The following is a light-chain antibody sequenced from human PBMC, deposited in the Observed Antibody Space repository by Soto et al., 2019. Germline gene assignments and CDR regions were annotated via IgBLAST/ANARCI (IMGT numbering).Light chain of an antibody. CDR1: SSDVGAYNY. Sequence: QSALTQPASVSGSPGQSITISCTRTSSDVGAYNYVSWYQQHPGKAPKLMIYEVSNRPSGVSNRFSGSKSGNTASLTISGLQAEDEADYYCSSHTSSSSLFVFGTGTKLTVL. V-gene: IGLV2-14*01. CDR3: SSHTSSSSLFV. J-gene: IGLJ1*01. CDR2: EVS.